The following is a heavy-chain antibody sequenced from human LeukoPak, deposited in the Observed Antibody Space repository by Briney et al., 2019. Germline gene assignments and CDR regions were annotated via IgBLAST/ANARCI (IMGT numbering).Heavy chain of an antibody. Sequence: GASVKVSCKASGYTFTSYYMHWVRQAPGQGLEWMAIINPSGGSTSYAQKFQGRVTMTRDTSTSTVYMELSSLRSEDTAVYYCARGPRVGATLNYSDYWGQGTLVTVSS. J-gene: IGHJ4*02. D-gene: IGHD1-26*01. CDR2: INPSGGST. V-gene: IGHV1-46*01. CDR1: GYTFTSYY. CDR3: ARGPRVGATLNYSDY.